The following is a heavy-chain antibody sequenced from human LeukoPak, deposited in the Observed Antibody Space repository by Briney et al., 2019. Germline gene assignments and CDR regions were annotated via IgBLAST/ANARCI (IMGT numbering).Heavy chain of an antibody. CDR1: GFTFSSYS. D-gene: IGHD3-3*01. CDR3: ARDRVTIFGVAPNDY. V-gene: IGHV3-48*01. CDR2: ISSSSSTI. Sequence: GGSLRLSCAASGFTFSSYSMNWVRQAPGKGLEWVSYISSSSSTIYYADSVKGRFTISRDNAKNSLYLQMNSLRAEDTAVYYCARDRVTIFGVAPNDYLGQGTLVTVSS. J-gene: IGHJ4*02.